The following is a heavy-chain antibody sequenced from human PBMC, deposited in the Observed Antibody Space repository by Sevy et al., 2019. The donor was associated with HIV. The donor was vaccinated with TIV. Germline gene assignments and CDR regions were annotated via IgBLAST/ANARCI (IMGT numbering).Heavy chain of an antibody. CDR1: RFTFSSYW. CDR2: ITSDGSST. Sequence: GGSLRLSCAASRFTFSSYWMHWVRQAPGKGLVWVSRITSDGSSTSYADSVKGRFTISRDNAKNTLYLQMNSLRAEDTAVYYCARDRGSTYYYDSSGYREGWFDPWGQGTLVTVSS. D-gene: IGHD3-22*01. V-gene: IGHV3-74*01. J-gene: IGHJ5*02. CDR3: ARDRGSTYYYDSSGYREGWFDP.